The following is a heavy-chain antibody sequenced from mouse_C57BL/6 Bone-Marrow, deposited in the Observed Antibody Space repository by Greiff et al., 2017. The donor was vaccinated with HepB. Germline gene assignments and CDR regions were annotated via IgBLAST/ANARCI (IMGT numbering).Heavy chain of an antibody. Sequence: VQLQQSGAELVRPGASVTLSCKASGFTFTDFELHWVKQTPVHGLEWIGAIYPETGGTAYNQKFKGMAILTADKSSSTAYMELRSLTSEDSAVYYSTGSSTVVATSFDYWGQGTPLTVSS. CDR1: GFTFTDFE. CDR3: TGSSTVVATSFDY. D-gene: IGHD1-1*01. V-gene: IGHV1-15*01. CDR2: IYPETGGT. J-gene: IGHJ2*01.